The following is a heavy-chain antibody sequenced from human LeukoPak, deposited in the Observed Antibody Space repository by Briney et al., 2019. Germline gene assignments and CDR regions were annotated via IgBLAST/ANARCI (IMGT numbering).Heavy chain of an antibody. V-gene: IGHV3-48*03. CDR2: ISSSGSTI. CDR1: GFTFSSYE. Sequence: GGSLRLSCAASGFTFSSYEMNWVRQAPGKGLEWVSYISSSGSTIYYADSVKGRFTISRDNAKNSLYLQMNSPRAEDTAVYYCAREGLTTVTPYNVDYWGQGTLVTVSS. J-gene: IGHJ4*02. D-gene: IGHD4-17*01. CDR3: AREGLTTVTPYNVDY.